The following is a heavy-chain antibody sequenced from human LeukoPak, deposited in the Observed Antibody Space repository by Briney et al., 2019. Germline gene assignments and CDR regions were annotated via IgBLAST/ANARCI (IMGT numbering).Heavy chain of an antibody. CDR2: IFSGGNT. V-gene: IGHV3-66*01. CDR3: VRDFKYYFGSGSLRGVDY. D-gene: IGHD3-10*01. J-gene: IGHJ4*02. CDR1: GFTVATNY. Sequence: PGGSLRLSCAASGFTVATNYMSWVRHAPGKGLEWVSVIFSGGNTFYSDSVKGRFTVSRDNSKNTLYLQMNSLRAEDTAVYFCVRDFKYYFGSGSLRGVDYWGQGTLVTVSS.